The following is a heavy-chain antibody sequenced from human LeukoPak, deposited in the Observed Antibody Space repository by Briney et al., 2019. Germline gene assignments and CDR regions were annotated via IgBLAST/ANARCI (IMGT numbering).Heavy chain of an antibody. CDR1: EFTFSSYA. V-gene: IGHV3-23*01. Sequence: GGSLRLSCAASEFTFSSYAMSWVRQAPGKGLEWVSAISGSGGTTYYADSVKGRFTISRDNAKNSLYLQMNSLRAEDTAVYYCARSRVIVGGDYWGQGTLVTVSS. D-gene: IGHD2-21*01. CDR2: ISGSGGTT. J-gene: IGHJ4*02. CDR3: ARSRVIVGGDY.